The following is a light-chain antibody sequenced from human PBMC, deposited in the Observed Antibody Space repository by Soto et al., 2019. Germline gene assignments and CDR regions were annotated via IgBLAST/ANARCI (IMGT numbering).Light chain of an antibody. J-gene: IGKJ1*01. CDR1: QSVSSNF. CDR2: GAS. CDR3: HQYDTSPWT. V-gene: IGKV3-20*01. Sequence: EIVLTQSPGTLSLSPGERATLSCRASQSVSSNFLAWYQQKPGQAPRLLIYGASSRAISIPDRFSGSRLGTDFTRTISRLEPEDFAVYYCHQYDTSPWTFGQGTKVEIK.